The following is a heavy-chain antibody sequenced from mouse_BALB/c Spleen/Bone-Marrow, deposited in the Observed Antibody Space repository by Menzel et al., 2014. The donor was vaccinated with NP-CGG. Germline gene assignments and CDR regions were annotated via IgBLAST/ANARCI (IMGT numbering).Heavy chain of an antibody. J-gene: IGHJ2*01. CDR1: GYTFTSYW. CDR2: IFPGTGTT. CDR3: ASRDSSGYVPDY. D-gene: IGHD3-2*01. Sequence: QVQLQQSGAELVKPGASVKLSRKTSGYTFTSYWIQWVKQRPGQGLGWIGEIFPGTGTTYYNEKFKGKATLTIDTSSSQAYMQLSSLTSEDSAVYFCASRDSSGYVPDYWGQGTTLTVSS. V-gene: IGHV1S132*01.